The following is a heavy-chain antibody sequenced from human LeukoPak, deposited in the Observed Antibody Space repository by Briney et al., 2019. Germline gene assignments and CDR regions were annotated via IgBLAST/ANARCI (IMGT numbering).Heavy chain of an antibody. CDR3: ARDSPTVGSGYPSRKINFPYYFDY. CDR2: ISANNDDT. CDR1: GYTFINFG. D-gene: IGHD3-22*01. Sequence: ASAKVSCKASGYTFINFGISWVRQAPGQGLEWMGWISANNDDTNYAQKVQGRVTMTTDTSTNTVYMELRSLRSDDTAVYYCARDSPTVGSGYPSRKINFPYYFDYWGQGTLVTVSS. V-gene: IGHV1-18*01. J-gene: IGHJ4*02.